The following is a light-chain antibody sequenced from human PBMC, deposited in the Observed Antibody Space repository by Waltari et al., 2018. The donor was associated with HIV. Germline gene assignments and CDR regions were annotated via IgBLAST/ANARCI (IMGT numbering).Light chain of an antibody. CDR1: SSNIGAGYD. V-gene: IGLV1-40*03. CDR2: KNK. J-gene: IGLJ2*01. Sequence: QSVLTQPPSISGAPGQRITVSCSGTSSNIGAGYDVHWYQQLPGTAPKLLLYKNKIRPPGCPDRFSASKSDASASLAITGLQAADEGDYFCQSYDTSLSAWVFGGGTRLTVL. CDR3: QSYDTSLSAWV.